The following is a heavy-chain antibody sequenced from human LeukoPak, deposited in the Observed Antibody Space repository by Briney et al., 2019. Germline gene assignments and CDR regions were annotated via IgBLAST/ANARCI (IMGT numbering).Heavy chain of an antibody. CDR2: IIPIFGTA. Sequence: LVKVSCKASGGTFSSYAISWVRQAPGQGLEWMGGIIPIFGTANYAQKFQGRVTITADKSTSTAYMELSSLRSEDTAVYYCAKCGSSGYTQFDPWGQGTLVTVSS. CDR1: GGTFSSYA. CDR3: AKCGSSGYTQFDP. D-gene: IGHD3-22*01. J-gene: IGHJ5*02. V-gene: IGHV1-69*06.